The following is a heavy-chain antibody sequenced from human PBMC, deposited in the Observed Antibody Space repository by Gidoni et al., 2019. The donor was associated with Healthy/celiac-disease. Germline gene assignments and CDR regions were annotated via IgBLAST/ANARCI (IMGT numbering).Heavy chain of an antibody. CDR2: IYYSGST. Sequence: QLQLQESGPGLVKPSETLSLTCTVSGGSISSSSYYWGWIRQPPGKGLEWIGSIYYSGSTYYNPSLKSRVTISVDTSKNQFSLKLSSVTAADTAVYYCARLPRGIPNSSGWSYFDYWGQGTLVTVSS. CDR3: ARLPRGIPNSSGWSYFDY. J-gene: IGHJ4*02. V-gene: IGHV4-39*01. CDR1: GGSISSSSYY. D-gene: IGHD6-19*01.